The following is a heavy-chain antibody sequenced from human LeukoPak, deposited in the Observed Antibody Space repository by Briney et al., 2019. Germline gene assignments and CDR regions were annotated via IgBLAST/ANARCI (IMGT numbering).Heavy chain of an antibody. J-gene: IGHJ4*02. CDR1: GYSFTSYW. CDR3: ARHDKSYGSPFDY. CDR2: IDPSDSYT. Sequence: GESPKISCKGSGYSFTSYWISWVRQMPGKGLEWMGRIDPSDSYTNYSPSFQGHVTISADKSISTAYLQWSSLKAPDTAMYYCARHDKSYGSPFDYWGQGTLVTVSS. D-gene: IGHD5-18*01. V-gene: IGHV5-10-1*01.